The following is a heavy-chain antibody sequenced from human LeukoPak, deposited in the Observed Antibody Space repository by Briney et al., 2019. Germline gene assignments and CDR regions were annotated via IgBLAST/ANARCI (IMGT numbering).Heavy chain of an antibody. CDR2: ISYDGSNK. CDR1: GFTFSSYA. CDR3: AREVRYFDWLLPTTNYFDY. J-gene: IGHJ4*02. D-gene: IGHD3-9*01. V-gene: IGHV3-30*04. Sequence: GRSLRLSCAASGFTFSSYAMHWVRQAPGKGLEWGAVISYDGSNKYYADSVKGRFTISRDNSKNTLYLQMNSLRAEDTAVYYCAREVRYFDWLLPTTNYFDYWGQGTLVTVSS.